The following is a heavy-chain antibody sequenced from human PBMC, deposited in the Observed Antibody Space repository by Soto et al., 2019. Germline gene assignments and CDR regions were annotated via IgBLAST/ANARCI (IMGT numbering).Heavy chain of an antibody. V-gene: IGHV4-39*01. CDR1: GGSISSSSYY. Sequence: QLQLQESGPGLVKPSETLSLTCTVSGGSISSSSYYWGWIRQPPGKGLEWIGSIYYSGSTYYNPSLKSRVTISVDTSENQFSLRLSSVTAADTAVYYCARPIVSGGYYYPTVYWGQGTLVTVSS. J-gene: IGHJ4*02. CDR2: IYYSGST. CDR3: ARPIVSGGYYYPTVY. D-gene: IGHD3-22*01.